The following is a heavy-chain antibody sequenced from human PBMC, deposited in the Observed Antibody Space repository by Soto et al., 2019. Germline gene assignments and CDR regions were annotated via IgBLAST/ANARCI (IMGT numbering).Heavy chain of an antibody. D-gene: IGHD2-2*01. J-gene: IGHJ6*02. CDR3: ARDRSHLLVPAAKGYGMDV. V-gene: IGHV3-23*01. Sequence: GGSLRLSCAASGFTFSSYAMSWVRQAPGKGLEWVSAISGSGGSTYYADSVKGRFTISRDNSKNTLYLQMNSLRAEDTAVYYCARDRSHLLVPAAKGYGMDVWGQGTTVTVSS. CDR2: ISGSGGST. CDR1: GFTFSSYA.